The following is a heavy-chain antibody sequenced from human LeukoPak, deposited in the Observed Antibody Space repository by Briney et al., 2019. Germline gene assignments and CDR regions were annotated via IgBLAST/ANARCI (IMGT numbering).Heavy chain of an antibody. CDR2: ISGYNGYT. Sequence: GASVKVSCKAFGYTFTGYWMHWVRQAPGQGLEWMGWISGYNGYTNYAQKLQGRVAMITDTSTSTAYMELRSLRSDDTAVYYCARDRSPRHYYDTSDYHGAAEYWGQGTLVTVSS. D-gene: IGHD3-22*01. CDR1: GYTFTGYW. V-gene: IGHV1-18*04. J-gene: IGHJ4*02. CDR3: ARDRSPRHYYDTSDYHGAAEY.